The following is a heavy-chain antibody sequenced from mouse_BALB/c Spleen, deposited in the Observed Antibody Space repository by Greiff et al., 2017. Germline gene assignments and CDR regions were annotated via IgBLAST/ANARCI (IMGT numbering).Heavy chain of an antibody. CDR2: ISSGGST. D-gene: IGHD1-2*01. V-gene: IGHV5-6-5*01. Sequence: VKLVESGGGLVKPGGSLKLSCAASGFTFSSYAMSWVRQTPEKRLEWVASISSGGSTYYPDSVKGRFTISRDNARNILYLQMSSLRSEDTAMYYCARVHHYYVGNYAMDYWGQGTSVTVSS. CDR1: GFTFSSYA. J-gene: IGHJ4*01. CDR3: ARVHHYYVGNYAMDY.